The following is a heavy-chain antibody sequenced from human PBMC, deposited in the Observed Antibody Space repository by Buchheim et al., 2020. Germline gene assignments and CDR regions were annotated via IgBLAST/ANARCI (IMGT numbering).Heavy chain of an antibody. D-gene: IGHD2-15*01. Sequence: QVQLQQWGAGLLKPSETLSLTCAVYSGSFSGYYWSWIRQPPGKGLEWIGEINHSGSTNYNPSLKSRVTISVDTSKNQFSLKLSSVTAADTAVHYCATPLYCSGGSCSDYWGQGTL. CDR1: SGSFSGYY. V-gene: IGHV4-34*01. CDR3: ATPLYCSGGSCSDY. J-gene: IGHJ4*02. CDR2: INHSGST.